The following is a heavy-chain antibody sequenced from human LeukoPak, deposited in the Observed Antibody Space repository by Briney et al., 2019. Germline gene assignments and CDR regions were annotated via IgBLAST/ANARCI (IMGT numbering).Heavy chain of an antibody. J-gene: IGHJ3*02. CDR2: IYYSVNT. Sequence: SETLSLTCAVSGGSISSGGYSWSWIRQPPGKGLEWIGYIYYSVNTYYSPSLKSRVTISVDTSKNQFSLKLSSVTAADTAVYYCASDQSRVDAFDIWGQGTMVTVSS. V-gene: IGHV4-30-4*07. CDR1: GGSISSGGYS. CDR3: ASDQSRVDAFDI. D-gene: IGHD3-3*01.